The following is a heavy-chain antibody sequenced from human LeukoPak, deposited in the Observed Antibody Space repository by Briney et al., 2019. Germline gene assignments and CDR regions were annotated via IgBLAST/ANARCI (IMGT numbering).Heavy chain of an antibody. CDR2: IYYSGNT. V-gene: IGHV4-39*01. CDR3: ARPIAAASSGGMDV. CDR1: GGSISSSGCY. D-gene: IGHD6-13*01. J-gene: IGHJ6*02. Sequence: PSETLSLTCTVSGGSISSSGCYWGWIRQPPGRGLEWIGSIYYSGNTYYNPSLKSRVTVSVDTSKNQFSLKLSSVTAADTAVYYCARPIAAASSGGMDVWGQGTTVTVSS.